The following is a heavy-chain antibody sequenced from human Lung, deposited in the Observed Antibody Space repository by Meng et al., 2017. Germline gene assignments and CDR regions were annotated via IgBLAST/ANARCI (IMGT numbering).Heavy chain of an antibody. Sequence: GGSLRLSCVASGLRFPDAWLTWVRQAPGKGLEWVGRINRNSDGGTIDYAAPVKGRFNISRDDSKNTLYLQMDSLITKDTAVYFCATGAAAADHWGQGTLVTVSS. CDR1: GLRFPDAW. CDR3: ATGAAAADH. J-gene: IGHJ4*02. D-gene: IGHD6-13*01. CDR2: INRNSDGGTI. V-gene: IGHV3-15*01.